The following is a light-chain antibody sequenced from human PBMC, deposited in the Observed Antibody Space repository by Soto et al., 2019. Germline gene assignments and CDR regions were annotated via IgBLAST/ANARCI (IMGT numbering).Light chain of an antibody. J-gene: IGKJ5*01. CDR1: QDISNY. V-gene: IGKV1-33*01. CDR3: QQYDNLPSIT. Sequence: DIQMTQSPSSLSASVGDRVTITCQASQDISNYLNWYQQKPGKDPKLLIYDASNLETGVPSRFSGSRSGTDFTFTISTLQPEDIATYYCQQYDNLPSITYGQGTRLEIK. CDR2: DAS.